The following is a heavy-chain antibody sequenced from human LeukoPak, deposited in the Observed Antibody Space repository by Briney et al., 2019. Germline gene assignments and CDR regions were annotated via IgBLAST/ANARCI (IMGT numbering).Heavy chain of an antibody. CDR2: MNPNSGNT. Sequence: VASVKVSCKASGYTFTSYDINWVRQATGQGLEWMGWMNPNSGNTGYAQKFQGRVTITRNTSISTAYMELSSLRSEDTAVYYCARGHLGGVDTAMATDWFGPWGQGTLVTVSS. CDR3: ARGHLGGVDTAMATDWFGP. J-gene: IGHJ5*02. CDR1: GYTFTSYD. V-gene: IGHV1-8*03. D-gene: IGHD5-18*01.